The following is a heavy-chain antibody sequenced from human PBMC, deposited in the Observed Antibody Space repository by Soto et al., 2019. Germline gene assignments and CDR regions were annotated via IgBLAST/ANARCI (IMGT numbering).Heavy chain of an antibody. CDR3: ARDQAQDILVVPAGPSGMDV. CDR2: IIPIFGTA. V-gene: IGHV1-69*06. CDR1: GGTFSSYA. Sequence: AASVKVSCKASGGTFSSYAISWVRQAPGQGLEWMGGIIPIFGTANYAQKFQGRVTITADKSTSTAYMELSSLRSEDTAVYYCARDQAQDILVVPAGPSGMDVWGQGTTVTVSS. D-gene: IGHD2-2*01. J-gene: IGHJ6*02.